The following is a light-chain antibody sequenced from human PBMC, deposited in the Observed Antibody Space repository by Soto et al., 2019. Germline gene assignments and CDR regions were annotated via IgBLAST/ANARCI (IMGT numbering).Light chain of an antibody. CDR1: QTISSW. CDR3: QQYNSYPWT. Sequence: DLQMTQSPSTLSGSVGDRVTIPCRASQTISSWLAWYQQKPGKAPKLLIYKASSLESGVPSRFSGSGSGTEFTLTISSLQPDDFATYYCQQYNSYPWTFGQGTKVDIK. CDR2: KAS. J-gene: IGKJ1*01. V-gene: IGKV1-5*03.